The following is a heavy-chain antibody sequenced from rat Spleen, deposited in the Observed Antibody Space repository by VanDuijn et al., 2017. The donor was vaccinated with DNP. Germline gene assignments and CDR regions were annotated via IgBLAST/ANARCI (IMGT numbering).Heavy chain of an antibody. CDR3: AARYSSSWFAY. Sequence: EVQLVESGGGLVQPGRSLKLSCAASGFSFSYYYMAWVRQAPTKGLEWVAYIGSDGYAPYYGDSVKGRFTISRDDAKNTLYLQMNSLRSEDTATYYCAARYSSSWFAYWGQGTLVTVSS. J-gene: IGHJ3*01. CDR2: IGSDGYAP. D-gene: IGHD1-2*01. V-gene: IGHV5-22*01. CDR1: GFSFSYYY.